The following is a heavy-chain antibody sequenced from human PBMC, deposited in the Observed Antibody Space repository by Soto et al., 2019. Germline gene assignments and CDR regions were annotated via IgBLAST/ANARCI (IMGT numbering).Heavy chain of an antibody. V-gene: IGHV4-39*01. D-gene: IGHD2-15*01. CDR3: ARCSGGSCYTFDY. Sequence: SETLSLTCTVSGGSISSSSYYWGWIRQPPGKGLEWIGCIYYSGSTNYNPSLKSRVTISVDTSKNQFSLKLSSVTAADTAVYYCARCSGGSCYTFDYWGQGTLVTVSS. CDR2: IYYSGST. J-gene: IGHJ4*02. CDR1: GGSISSSSYY.